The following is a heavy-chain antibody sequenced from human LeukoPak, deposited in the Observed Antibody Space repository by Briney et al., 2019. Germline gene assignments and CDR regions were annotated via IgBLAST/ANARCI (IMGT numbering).Heavy chain of an antibody. D-gene: IGHD2-2*01. CDR1: GDSINRGSYF. CDR3: ARSADIVIVPAVWFDP. V-gene: IGHV4-39*07. J-gene: IGHJ5*02. CDR2: IYHSGLT. Sequence: SETLSLTCTVSGDSINRGSYFWGWIRQPPGKGLEWIGSIYHSGLTYYNPSLKSRVTMSLEMSRNQCSLNLESVTAADTAVYYCARSADIVIVPAVWFDPWGQGTLVTVSS.